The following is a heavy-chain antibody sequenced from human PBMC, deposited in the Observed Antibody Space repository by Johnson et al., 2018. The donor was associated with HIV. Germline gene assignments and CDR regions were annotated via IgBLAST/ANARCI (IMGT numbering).Heavy chain of an antibody. CDR1: GFTVSSYY. D-gene: IGHD3-22*01. CDR3: ARDGVYSSPHDAFDI. CDR2: LFSGGTI. V-gene: IGHV3-66*01. Sequence: VQLMESGGGLVQPGGSLRLSCAASGFTVSSYYMSWVRQAPGKGLEWVSVLFSGGTIYFADSVKGRFTISRDNSKNTLYLQMNSLRVEDTAVYYCARDGVYSSPHDAFDIWGEGTMVIVSS. J-gene: IGHJ3*02.